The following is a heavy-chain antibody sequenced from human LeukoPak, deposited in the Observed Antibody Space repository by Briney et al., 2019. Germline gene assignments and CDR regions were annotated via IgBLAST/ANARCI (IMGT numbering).Heavy chain of an antibody. Sequence: SETLSLTCTVSGGSISSYYWSWIRQPPGKGLEWIGRIYTSGSTNYNPSLKSRVTMSVDTSKNQFSLKLSSVTAADTAVYYCAREDSVWGSYRAFDYWGQGTLVTVSS. CDR3: AREDSVWGSYRAFDY. D-gene: IGHD3-16*02. J-gene: IGHJ4*02. V-gene: IGHV4-4*07. CDR1: GGSISSYY. CDR2: IYTSGST.